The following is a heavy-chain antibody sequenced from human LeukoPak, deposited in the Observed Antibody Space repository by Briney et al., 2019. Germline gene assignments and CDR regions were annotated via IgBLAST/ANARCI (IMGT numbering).Heavy chain of an antibody. CDR1: GYTFTDYY. CDR2: IDPNSGGT. J-gene: IGHJ4*02. Sequence: ASVQVSCKASGYTFTDYYVHWVRRAPGQGLECMGWIDPNSGGTNYAQKFQGRVTMTRDTSITTAYMELNRLKSDDTAFYYCARDWAYGDYESGDYWGQGTLVTVSS. D-gene: IGHD4-17*01. V-gene: IGHV1-2*02. CDR3: ARDWAYGDYESGDY.